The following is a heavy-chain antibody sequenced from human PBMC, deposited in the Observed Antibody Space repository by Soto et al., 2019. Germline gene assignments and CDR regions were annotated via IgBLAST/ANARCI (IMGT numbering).Heavy chain of an antibody. CDR3: TRKDKSGYFNWFDP. V-gene: IGHV5-51*01. J-gene: IGHJ5*02. Sequence: LRISCRTSGYTFTAYWIAWVRQMPGKGLEWMGIIFPSDSDTRYSPSFQGQVTISADRSTSTVFLQWASLKASDTAVYFCTRKDKSGYFNWFDPWGQGTMVTVSS. D-gene: IGHD3-22*01. CDR1: GYTFTAYW. CDR2: IFPSDSDT.